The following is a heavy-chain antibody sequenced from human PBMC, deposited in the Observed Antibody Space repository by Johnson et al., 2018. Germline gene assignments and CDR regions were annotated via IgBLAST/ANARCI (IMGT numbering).Heavy chain of an antibody. Sequence: QVQLVESGGGVVQPGKSLRLSCAASGFTFSNFGMHWVRQVPGKGLAWVATIWSDGSNKYYADSVRGQFTISRYNSKNTLYLQMNSLPAENTAVYYCARDHEKRALRHAAEYFQHWGQGTLVIVSS. CDR3: ARDHEKRALRHAAEYFQH. J-gene: IGHJ1*01. CDR2: IWSDGSNK. CDR1: GFTFSNFG. V-gene: IGHV3-33*01.